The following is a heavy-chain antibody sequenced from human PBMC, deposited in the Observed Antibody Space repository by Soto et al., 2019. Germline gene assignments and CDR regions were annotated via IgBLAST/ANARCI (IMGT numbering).Heavy chain of an antibody. V-gene: IGHV3-21*01. CDR2: IGSSSSYI. D-gene: IGHD3-3*01. Sequence: PGGSLRLSCAASGFTFTSHSMNWVRQAPGRGLQWVSSIGSSSSYIYYADSVKGRFTISRDNATNSLFLQMNSLRAEDTAVYYCARDGTDFWSGSYYYYGMDVWGQGTTVTVSS. CDR3: ARDGTDFWSGSYYYYGMDV. CDR1: GFTFTSHS. J-gene: IGHJ6*02.